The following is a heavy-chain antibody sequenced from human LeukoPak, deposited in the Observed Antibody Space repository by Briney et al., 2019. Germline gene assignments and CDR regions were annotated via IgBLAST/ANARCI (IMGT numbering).Heavy chain of an antibody. V-gene: IGHV3-48*01. CDR1: GFTFSTFD. J-gene: IGHJ6*02. Sequence: PGGSLRLACAASGFTFSTFDMNWVRQAPGKGLEWVSYISSGSSTIYYAGSVKGRFTISRDNAKNSLYLQMNSLRAEDTAVYYCARLRYYAMDVWGQGTTVIVSS. CDR2: ISSGSSTI. CDR3: ARLRYYAMDV.